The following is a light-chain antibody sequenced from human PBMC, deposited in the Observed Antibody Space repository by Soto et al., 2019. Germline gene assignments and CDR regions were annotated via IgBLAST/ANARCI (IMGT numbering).Light chain of an antibody. CDR3: QQYDISPRT. Sequence: EIVVTRSPGTLSLSPRERATLSCRASQSFNSFYLAWYQQKPGQAPRLLIYGSSNRATGIPDRFSGSGSGTDFTLTISRLDPEDFAVYYCQQYDISPRTFGQGTKVEVK. V-gene: IGKV3-20*01. J-gene: IGKJ1*01. CDR1: QSFNSFY. CDR2: GSS.